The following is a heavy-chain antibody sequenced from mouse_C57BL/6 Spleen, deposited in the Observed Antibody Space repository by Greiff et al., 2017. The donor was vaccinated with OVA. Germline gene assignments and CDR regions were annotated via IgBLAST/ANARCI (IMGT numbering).Heavy chain of an antibody. J-gene: IGHJ4*01. CDR3: ARGGGLDGYYYAMDY. CDR1: GYTFTSYW. Sequence: QVHVKQPGAELVMPGASVKLSCKASGYTFTSYWMHWVKQRPGQGLEWIGEIDPSDSYTNYNQKFKGKSTLTVDKSSSTAYMQLSSLTSEDSAVYYCARGGGLDGYYYAMDYWGQGTSVTVSS. D-gene: IGHD2-3*01. V-gene: IGHV1-69*01. CDR2: IDPSDSYT.